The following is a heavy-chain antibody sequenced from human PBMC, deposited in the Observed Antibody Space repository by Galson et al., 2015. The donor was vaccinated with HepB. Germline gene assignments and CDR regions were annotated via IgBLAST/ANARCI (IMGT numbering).Heavy chain of an antibody. CDR1: GFTFSSYG. Sequence: SLRLSCAASGFTFSSYGMHWVRQAPGKGLEWVAVISYDGSNKYYADSVKGRFTISRDNSKNTLYLQMNSLRAEDTAVYYCAKGRISSGSYCDYWGQGTLVTISS. CDR2: ISYDGSNK. CDR3: AKGRISSGSYCDY. V-gene: IGHV3-30*18. D-gene: IGHD1-26*01. J-gene: IGHJ4*02.